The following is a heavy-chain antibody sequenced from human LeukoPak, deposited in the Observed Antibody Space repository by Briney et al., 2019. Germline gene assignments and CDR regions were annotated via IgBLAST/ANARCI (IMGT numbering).Heavy chain of an antibody. D-gene: IGHD4-23*01. CDR2: IYHSGST. CDR1: GYSISSGYY. V-gene: IGHV4-38-2*02. J-gene: IGHJ3*02. CDR3: ARDQDYGGNSDAFDI. Sequence: SETLSLTCAVSGYSISSGYYWGWIRQPPGKGLEWIGSIYHSGSTYYDPSLKSRVTISVDSSKNQFSLKLSSVTAADTAVYYCARDQDYGGNSDAFDIWGQGTMVTVSS.